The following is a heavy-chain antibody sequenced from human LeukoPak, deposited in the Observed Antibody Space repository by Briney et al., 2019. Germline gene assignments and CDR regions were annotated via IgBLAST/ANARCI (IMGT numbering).Heavy chain of an antibody. D-gene: IGHD5-18*01. CDR2: IYYTGST. CDR1: GGSINDYS. Sequence: SETLSLTCTVSGGSINDYSWGWIRQPPGKGLEWIGYIYYTGSTNYNPSLKSRVSISVDTSKNHFSLNLRSVTAADTAVYYCARVAKDGYSYGYVDYWGQGTLVTVSS. J-gene: IGHJ4*02. V-gene: IGHV4-59*01. CDR3: ARVAKDGYSYGYVDY.